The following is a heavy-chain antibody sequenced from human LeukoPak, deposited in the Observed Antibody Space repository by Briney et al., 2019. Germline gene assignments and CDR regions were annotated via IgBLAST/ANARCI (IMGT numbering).Heavy chain of an antibody. V-gene: IGHV1-2*02. CDR2: INTNSGGT. D-gene: IGHD2-8*02. CDR3: ARALVYPYYYYMDV. Sequence: GASVKVSCKASGYTFTGYYMHWVRQAPGQGLEWMGWINTNSGGTNYAQKFQGRVTMTSDTSTSTAYMELSRLRSDDAAVYYCARALVYPYYYYMDVWGKGTTVTISS. J-gene: IGHJ6*03. CDR1: GYTFTGYY.